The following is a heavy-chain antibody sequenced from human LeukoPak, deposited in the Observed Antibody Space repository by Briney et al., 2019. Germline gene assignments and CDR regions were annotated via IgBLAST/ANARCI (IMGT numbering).Heavy chain of an antibody. Sequence: GGSLRLSCAASGFTFSSYAMSWVRQAPGEGLEWVSAISGSGGSTYYADSVKGRFTISRDNSKNTLYLKMNSLRAEDTAVYYCAKGLSDTIFGVVIISHWGQGTLVTVSS. D-gene: IGHD3-3*01. V-gene: IGHV3-23*01. CDR3: AKGLSDTIFGVVIISH. J-gene: IGHJ4*02. CDR2: ISGSGGST. CDR1: GFTFSSYA.